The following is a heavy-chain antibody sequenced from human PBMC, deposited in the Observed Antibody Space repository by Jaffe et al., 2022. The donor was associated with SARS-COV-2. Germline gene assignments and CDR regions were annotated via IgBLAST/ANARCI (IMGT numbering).Heavy chain of an antibody. Sequence: QVQLVESGGGVVQPGRSLRLSCAASGFTFSSYAMHWVRQAPGKGLEWVAVISYDGSNKYYADSVKGRFTISRDNSKNTLYLQMNSLRAEDTAVYYCARSFLGMAVLDMDVWGKGTTVTVSS. D-gene: IGHD6-13*01. CDR3: ARSFLGMAVLDMDV. CDR1: GFTFSSYA. CDR2: ISYDGSNK. J-gene: IGHJ6*03. V-gene: IGHV3-30*04.